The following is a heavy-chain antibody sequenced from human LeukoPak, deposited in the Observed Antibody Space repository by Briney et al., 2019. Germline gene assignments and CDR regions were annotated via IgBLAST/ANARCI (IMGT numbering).Heavy chain of an antibody. Sequence: GESLKISCKASGYTFTNYWIGWVRQMPGKGPEWMGIIYPSDSDTRYSPSFQGQVTISADKSINTAYLQWSSLKASDTAMYYCARHGNYDFWSGYLRGGDYYYYMDVWGKGTTVTVSS. D-gene: IGHD3-3*01. CDR1: GYTFTNYW. J-gene: IGHJ6*03. V-gene: IGHV5-51*01. CDR2: IYPSDSDT. CDR3: ARHGNYDFWSGYLRGGDYYYYMDV.